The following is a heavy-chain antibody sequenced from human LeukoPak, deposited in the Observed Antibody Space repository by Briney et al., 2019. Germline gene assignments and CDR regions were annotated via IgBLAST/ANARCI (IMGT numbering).Heavy chain of an antibody. J-gene: IGHJ5*02. CDR1: GFTFSSSA. D-gene: IGHD1-26*01. V-gene: IGHV3-23*01. CDR3: AKSGSGSYS. CDR2: ISGSGRGGST. Sequence: GGSLRLSCAASGFTFSSSAMSWVRQAPGKGLEWVSAISGSGRGGSTYYADSVKVWFTISRDNSKNTVFLQMNSLRAEDTTIYYCAKSGSGSYSWGQGTLVTVSS.